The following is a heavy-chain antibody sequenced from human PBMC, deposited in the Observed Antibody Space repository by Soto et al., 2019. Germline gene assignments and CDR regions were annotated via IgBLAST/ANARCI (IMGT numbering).Heavy chain of an antibody. V-gene: IGHV4-4*02. CDR1: GGSISSSNW. CDR2: IYHSGST. J-gene: IGHJ6*02. Sequence: PSETLSLTCAVSGGSISSSNWWSWVRQPPGKGLEWIGEIYHSGSTNYNPSLKSRVTISVDKSKNQFSLKLSSVTAADTAVYYCARIGGSGRQYMYYNYYGMDVWGQGTSVT. D-gene: IGHD3-10*01. CDR3: ARIGGSGRQYMYYNYYGMDV.